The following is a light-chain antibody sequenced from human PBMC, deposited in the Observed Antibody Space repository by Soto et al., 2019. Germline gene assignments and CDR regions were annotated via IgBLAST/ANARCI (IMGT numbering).Light chain of an antibody. Sequence: DAVMTHSPLSLPVALGEPASISCSSSQSLLHSNGYNSLDWYLQKPGQSPQLLIYLGSNRASGVPDRFSGSGSGTDFTLKISRVEAEDVGVYYCMQALQSPWTFGQGTKVDIK. CDR3: MQALQSPWT. CDR1: QSLLHSNGYNS. V-gene: IGKV2-28*01. J-gene: IGKJ1*01. CDR2: LGS.